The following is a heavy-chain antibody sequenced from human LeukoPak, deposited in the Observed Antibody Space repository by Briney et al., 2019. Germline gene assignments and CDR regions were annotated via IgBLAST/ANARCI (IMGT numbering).Heavy chain of an antibody. CDR2: INAYNGNP. D-gene: IGHD3-10*01. V-gene: IGHV1-18*01. CDR3: ARGSSVYDY. CDR1: GYTFTSYG. J-gene: IGHJ4*02. Sequence: ASVKVSCKASGYTFTSYGITWVRQAPGQGLEWMGWINAYNGNPHYAQKLQGRVTMTTDTSTDTDYMELRSLRSDDTAVYYCARGSSVYDYWGQGTLVTVSS.